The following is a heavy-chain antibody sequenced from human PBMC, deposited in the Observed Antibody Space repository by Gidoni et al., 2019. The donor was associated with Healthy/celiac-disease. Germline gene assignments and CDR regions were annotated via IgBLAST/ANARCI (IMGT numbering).Heavy chain of an antibody. CDR3: AREGLFYDSSGYYYAPIDY. CDR2: IWYDGSNK. V-gene: IGHV3-33*01. J-gene: IGHJ4*02. CDR1: GFTFSSYG. Sequence: QVQLVESGGGVVQPGRSLSFSCAAPGFTFSSYGMHWVRQAPGKGLEWVAVIWYDGSNKYYADSVKGRFTISRDNSKNTLYLQMNSLRAEDTAVYYCAREGLFYDSSGYYYAPIDYWGQGTLVTVSS. D-gene: IGHD3-22*01.